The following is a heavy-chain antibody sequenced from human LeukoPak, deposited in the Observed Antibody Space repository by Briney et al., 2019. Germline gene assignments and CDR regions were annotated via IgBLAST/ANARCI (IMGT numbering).Heavy chain of an antibody. CDR2: ISYDGSNK. V-gene: IGHV3-30*03. Sequence: PGGSLRLSCAASGFTFSSYGMHWVRQAPGKGLEWVAVISYDGSNKYYADSVKGRFTISGDNSKNTLYLQMNSLRAEDTAVYYCASRWYGDYWGQGTLVTVSS. CDR1: GFTFSSYG. D-gene: IGHD4-23*01. CDR3: ASRWYGDY. J-gene: IGHJ4*02.